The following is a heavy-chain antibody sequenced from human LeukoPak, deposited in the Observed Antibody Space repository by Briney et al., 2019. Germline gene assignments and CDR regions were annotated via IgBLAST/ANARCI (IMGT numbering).Heavy chain of an antibody. CDR1: EGTFRSYA. D-gene: IGHD3-3*01. J-gene: IGHJ4*02. Sequence: SVKVSCKASEGTFRSYAITWVRQAPGKGLEWMGRIIPIFGTANYAQKFQGRVTITTDESTSTAYMELSSLRSEDTAVYYCASQQYYDFWSGYYLVYWGQGTLVTVSS. CDR2: IIPIFGTA. CDR3: ASQQYYDFWSGYYLVY. V-gene: IGHV1-69*05.